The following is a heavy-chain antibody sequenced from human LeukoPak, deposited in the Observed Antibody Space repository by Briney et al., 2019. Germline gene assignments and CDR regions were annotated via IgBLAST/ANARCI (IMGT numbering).Heavy chain of an antibody. CDR3: ARRAAAVIDAFDI. CDR1: GGSISSSSYY. V-gene: IGHV4-39*01. CDR2: IYYSGST. J-gene: IGHJ3*02. D-gene: IGHD6-13*01. Sequence: SETLSLTCTVSGGSISSSSYYWGWICQPPGKGLEWIGSIYYSGSTYYNPSLKSRVTISVDTSKNQFSLKLSSVTAADTAVYYCARRAAAVIDAFDIWGQGTMVTVSS.